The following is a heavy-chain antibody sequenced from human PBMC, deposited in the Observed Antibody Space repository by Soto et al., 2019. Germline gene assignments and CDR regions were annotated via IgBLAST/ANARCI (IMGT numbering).Heavy chain of an antibody. CDR1: GFSFVTFV. Sequence: GGSLRLSGAASGFSFVTFVMTWFRQAPGGGLEWVASITDSGYTASYAETVEGRFTVSRDNSKNKLHLQMNDLRAEDTATYYCAKNGQWLATPPEAWGQGTLVTVSS. CDR3: AKNGQWLATPPEA. J-gene: IGHJ4*02. V-gene: IGHV3-23*01. D-gene: IGHD6-19*01. CDR2: ITDSGYTA.